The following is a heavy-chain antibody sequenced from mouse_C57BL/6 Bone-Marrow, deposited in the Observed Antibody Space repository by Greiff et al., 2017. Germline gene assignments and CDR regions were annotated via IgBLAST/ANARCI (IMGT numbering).Heavy chain of an antibody. Sequence: VQLQQSGAELVRPGASVTLSCTASGFNIKDDYMHWVKQRPEQGLEWIGWIDPENGDTEYASKFQGKATITADTSSNTAYLQLSSLTSEDTAVYYCTYGSSFPFAYWGQGTLVTVSA. J-gene: IGHJ3*01. CDR3: TYGSSFPFAY. V-gene: IGHV14-4*01. CDR2: IDPENGDT. D-gene: IGHD1-1*01. CDR1: GFNIKDDY.